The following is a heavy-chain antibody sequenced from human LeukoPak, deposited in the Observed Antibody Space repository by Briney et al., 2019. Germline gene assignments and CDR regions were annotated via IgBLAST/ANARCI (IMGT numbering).Heavy chain of an antibody. D-gene: IGHD6-13*01. J-gene: IGHJ1*01. Sequence: ASVKVSCKVSGYTFTDYYMHWVQQALGKGLEWMGLVDPEDGETIYAEKFQGRVTITADTSTDTAYMELSSLRSEDTAVYYCATPPRYSTLEYFQHWGQGTLVTVSS. V-gene: IGHV1-69-2*01. CDR1: GYTFTDYY. CDR2: VDPEDGET. CDR3: ATPPRYSTLEYFQH.